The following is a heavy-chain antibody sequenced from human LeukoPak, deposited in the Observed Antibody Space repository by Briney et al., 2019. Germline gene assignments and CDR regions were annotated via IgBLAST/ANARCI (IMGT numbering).Heavy chain of an antibody. Sequence: PGRSLRLSCAASGFTFSSYAMSWVRQAPGKGLEWVSAISGSGGSTYYADSVKGRFTISRDNSKNTLYLQMNSLRAEDTAVYYCAKDPDADSSGWYDWFDPWGQGTLVTVSS. J-gene: IGHJ5*02. D-gene: IGHD6-19*01. V-gene: IGHV3-23*01. CDR2: ISGSGGST. CDR3: AKDPDADSSGWYDWFDP. CDR1: GFTFSSYA.